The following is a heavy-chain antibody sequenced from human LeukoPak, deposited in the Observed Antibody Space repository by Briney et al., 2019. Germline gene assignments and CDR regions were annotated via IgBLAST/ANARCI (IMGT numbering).Heavy chain of an antibody. J-gene: IGHJ4*02. Sequence: GGPLRLSWAAAGCTFSSYWMHWVRQAPGKGLVWVSRIHGDGSGPIYADSVKGRFTISSDNAKNTLYLQLNSLRAEDTAVYYCARDGSLPDYWGQGTLVTVSS. D-gene: IGHD2-15*01. CDR2: IHGDGSGP. CDR3: ARDGSLPDY. CDR1: GCTFSSYW. V-gene: IGHV3-74*01.